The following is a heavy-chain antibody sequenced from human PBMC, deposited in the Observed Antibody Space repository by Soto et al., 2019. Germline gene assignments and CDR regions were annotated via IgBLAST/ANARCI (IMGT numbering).Heavy chain of an antibody. Sequence: EVQLVESGGGLVKPGGSLRLSCAASGFTFSNAWMNCVRQAPGKGLEWVGRIKSKTDGGTTDYAAPGKGRFTISRDDSKNTLYLQMNSLKTEDTAVYYCTIDGKTYYYASSGYYPFGYWGQGTLVTVSS. D-gene: IGHD3-22*01. J-gene: IGHJ4*02. CDR1: GFTFSNAW. CDR3: TIDGKTYYYASSGYYPFGY. V-gene: IGHV3-15*07. CDR2: IKSKTDGGTT.